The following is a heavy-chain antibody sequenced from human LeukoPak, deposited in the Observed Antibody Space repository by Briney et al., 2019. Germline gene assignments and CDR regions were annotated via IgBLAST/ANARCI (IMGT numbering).Heavy chain of an antibody. V-gene: IGHV4-61*02. J-gene: IGHJ1*01. CDR2: IYSSGNT. D-gene: IGHD3-3*01. CDR3: ARSLTIYDSQYFQH. CDR1: GDSISSGSYY. Sequence: SETLSLTCNVSGDSISSGSYYWSWIRQPAGKGLEWIGRIYSSGNTNYNPSLESRVTISVDTSTNQISLKMRSVTAADTAVYYCARSLTIYDSQYFQHWGQGTLVTVSS.